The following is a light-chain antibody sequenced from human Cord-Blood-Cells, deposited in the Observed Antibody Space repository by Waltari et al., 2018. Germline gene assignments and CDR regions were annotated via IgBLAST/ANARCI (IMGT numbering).Light chain of an antibody. CDR1: SSNIGSNT. CDR2: SNN. Sequence: QSVLTQPPSASGTPGQRVTISCSGSSSNIGSNTVNWYQQLPGTAPKPLIYSNNQRPSGVPDRFSGSKSGTSASLGISGLQAEDGAGYYGAAWDDSLNGPVVGGGTKLTVL. J-gene: IGLJ2*01. V-gene: IGLV1-44*01. CDR3: AAWDDSLNGPV.